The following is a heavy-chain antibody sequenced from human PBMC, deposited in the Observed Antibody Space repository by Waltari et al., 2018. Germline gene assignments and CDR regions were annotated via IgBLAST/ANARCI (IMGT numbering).Heavy chain of an antibody. J-gene: IGHJ5*02. V-gene: IGHV3-53*01. CDR1: GFTVSSKY. CDR2: IHNDGKT. CDR3: TSGWGFDP. D-gene: IGHD6-19*01. Sequence: EVQLVESGGGLIQPGGSLRLSCAASGFTVSSKYMSWVRQAPGKGLEWVSLIHNDGKTYYADSAKGRFTISRDNFKNTLYLQMNSLRAEDTAVYYCTSGWGFDPWGQGTLVTVSS.